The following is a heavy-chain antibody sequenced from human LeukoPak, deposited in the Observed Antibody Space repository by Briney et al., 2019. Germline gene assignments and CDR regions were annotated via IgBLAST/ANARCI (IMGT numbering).Heavy chain of an antibody. CDR2: ISSSSSYT. D-gene: IGHD5-12*01. CDR3: ARGEGYSGYVRDAFDI. CDR1: GFIFSSYN. V-gene: IGHV3-21*01. Sequence: GGPLRPSCAASGFIFSSYNMNWVRQAPGKGLEWVSSISSSSSYTYYADSVKGRFTISRDNAKNSLYLQMGSLRAEDTAVYSCARGEGYSGYVRDAFDIWGQGTMVTVSS. J-gene: IGHJ3*02.